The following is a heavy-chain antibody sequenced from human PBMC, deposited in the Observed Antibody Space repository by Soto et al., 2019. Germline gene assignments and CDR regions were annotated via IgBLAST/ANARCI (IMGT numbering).Heavy chain of an antibody. CDR2: ISSGGRT. D-gene: IGHD5-12*01. V-gene: IGHV3-53*01. CDR1: GFTVSSNY. CDR3: ARGSAWLQLRYFDY. J-gene: IGHJ4*02. Sequence: TGGSLRLSCAASGFTVSSNYMSWVRQAPGKGLEWVSVISSGGRTNYADSVKGRFTISRDNSKNTLYLQMNSLRAEDTAVYYCARGSAWLQLRYFDYWGQGTLVTVSS.